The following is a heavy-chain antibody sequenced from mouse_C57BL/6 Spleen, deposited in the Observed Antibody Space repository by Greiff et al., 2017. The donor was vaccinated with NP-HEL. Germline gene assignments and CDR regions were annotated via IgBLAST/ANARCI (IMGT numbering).Heavy chain of an antibody. V-gene: IGHV5-17*01. Sequence: EVQLVESGGGLVKPGGSLKLSCAASGFTFSDYGMHWVRQAPEKGLEWVAYISSGSSTIYYADTVKGRFTISRDNAKNTLFLQMTSLRSEDTAMYYCARYYVSSYYYAMDYWGQGTSVTVSS. CDR1: GFTFSDYG. CDR2: ISSGSSTI. J-gene: IGHJ4*01. CDR3: ARYYVSSYYYAMDY. D-gene: IGHD1-1*01.